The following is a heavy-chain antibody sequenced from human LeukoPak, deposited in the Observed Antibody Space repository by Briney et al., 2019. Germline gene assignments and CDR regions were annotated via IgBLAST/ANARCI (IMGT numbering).Heavy chain of an antibody. Sequence: GGSLRLSCAASGFTFTNYWMTWVRQAPGKGPEWVANIRQDGSETNYVDSVRGRFTIARDNTKNSLYLQMTSLRGEDTAVYYCAGRAGKPGNTPWCFDCWGQGALVTVSS. CDR3: AGRAGKPGNTPWCFDC. CDR2: IRQDGSET. CDR1: GFTFTNYW. V-gene: IGHV3-7*01. J-gene: IGHJ4*02. D-gene: IGHD1-7*01.